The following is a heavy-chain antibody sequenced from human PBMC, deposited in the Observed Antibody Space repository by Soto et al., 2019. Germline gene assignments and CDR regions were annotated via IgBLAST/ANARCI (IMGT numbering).Heavy chain of an antibody. J-gene: IGHJ4*02. D-gene: IGHD3-10*01. Sequence: QVQLQQWGAGLLKPSETLSLTCAVYGGSFSGYYWSWIRQPPGKGLEWIGEINHSGSTNYNPSLKSRVTISVDTSKNQFPLKLNSVTAADTAVYYCARGTARGVIGLVDYWGQGTLVTVSS. CDR1: GGSFSGYY. V-gene: IGHV4-34*01. CDR3: ARGTARGVIGLVDY. CDR2: INHSGST.